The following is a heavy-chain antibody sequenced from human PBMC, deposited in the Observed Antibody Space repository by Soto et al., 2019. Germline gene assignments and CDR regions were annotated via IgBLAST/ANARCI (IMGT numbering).Heavy chain of an antibody. CDR2: IYSSGTI. CDR3: TRGGGRELVAFDI. D-gene: IGHD3-10*01. Sequence: GGSLRLSCAASGLFVGNNYMSWVRHAPGKGLEWVSIIYSSGTIHYADSVKGRFTISRDNSKNTLDLQMNSLRAEDTAVYYCTRGGGRELVAFDIWGQGTMVTVSS. CDR1: GLFVGNNY. J-gene: IGHJ3*02. V-gene: IGHV3-53*01.